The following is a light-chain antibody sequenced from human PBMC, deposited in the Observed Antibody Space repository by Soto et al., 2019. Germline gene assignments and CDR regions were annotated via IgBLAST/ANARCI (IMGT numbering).Light chain of an antibody. Sequence: EIVLTQSPATLSLSPGERATLSCRASQSVSSYLAWYQQKPGQAPRLLIYDASNRATGIPARFSGSGSGTDFTLTISSLEPEDFAIYYCQQYNDWPTYTFGQGTNLDIK. CDR2: DAS. J-gene: IGKJ2*01. V-gene: IGKV3-11*01. CDR3: QQYNDWPTYT. CDR1: QSVSSY.